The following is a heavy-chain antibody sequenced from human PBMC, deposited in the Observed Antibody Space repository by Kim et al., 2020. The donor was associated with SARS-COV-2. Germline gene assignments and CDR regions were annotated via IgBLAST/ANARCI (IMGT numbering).Heavy chain of an antibody. J-gene: IGHJ4*02. V-gene: IGHV4-59*01. D-gene: IGHD3-10*01. CDR3: ARSTDGSGSWPLDY. Sequence: SETLSLTCTVSGGSISSYYWSWIRQPPGKGLEWIGYIYYSGSTNYNPSLKSRVTISVDTSKNQFSLKLSSVTAADTAVYYCARSTDGSGSWPLDYWGQGTLVTVSS. CDR2: IYYSGST. CDR1: GGSISSYY.